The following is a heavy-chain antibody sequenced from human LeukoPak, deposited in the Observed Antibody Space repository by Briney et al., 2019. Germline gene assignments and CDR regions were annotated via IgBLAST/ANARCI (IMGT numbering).Heavy chain of an antibody. V-gene: IGHV3-33*01. D-gene: IGHD6-19*01. Sequence: GGSLRLSCAASGFTFSSYGMHWVRQAPGKGLEWVAVIWYDESNKYYADSVKGRFTISRDNSKNTLYLQMNSLRAEDTAVYYCARSPNGWYYDYWGQGTLVTVSS. CDR1: GFTFSSYG. CDR3: ARSPNGWYYDY. CDR2: IWYDESNK. J-gene: IGHJ4*02.